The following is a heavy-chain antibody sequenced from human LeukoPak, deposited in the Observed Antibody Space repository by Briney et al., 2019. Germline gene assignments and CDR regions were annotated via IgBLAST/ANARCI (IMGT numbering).Heavy chain of an antibody. D-gene: IGHD5-24*01. J-gene: IGHJ4*02. CDR3: ASQGWLQLQPFDY. CDR1: GGSISSSSYY. CDR2: IYYSGST. V-gene: IGHV4-39*07. Sequence: SETLSLTCTVSGGSISSSSYYWGWIRQPPGKGQEWIGSIYYSGSTYYNPSLKSRVTISVDTSKNQFSLKLSSVTAADTAVYYCASQGWLQLQPFDYWGQGTLVTVSS.